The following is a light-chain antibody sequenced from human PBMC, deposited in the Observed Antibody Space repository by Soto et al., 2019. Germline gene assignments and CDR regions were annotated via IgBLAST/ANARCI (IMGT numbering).Light chain of an antibody. CDR2: AAS. J-gene: IGKJ1*01. CDR3: QQYNNWPPWT. Sequence: EIVMTQSPATLSVSPGERATLSCRASQSVGGNLAWYQQKPGQAPRLLIYAASTRATGIPARFSGSGSGTEFTLTISSLQSEDFVVYYCQQYNNWPPWTFGQGTKVDIK. CDR1: QSVGGN. V-gene: IGKV3-15*01.